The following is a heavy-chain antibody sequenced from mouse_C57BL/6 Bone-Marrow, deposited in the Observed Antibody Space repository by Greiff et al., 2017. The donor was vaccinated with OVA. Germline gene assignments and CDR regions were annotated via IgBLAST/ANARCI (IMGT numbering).Heavy chain of an antibody. CDR3: ARGDGYYWYFDV. CDR2: ISSGSSTI. CDR1: GFTFRDYG. V-gene: IGHV5-17*01. J-gene: IGHJ1*03. Sequence: EVQLVESGGGLVKPGGSLKLSCAASGFTFRDYGMHWVRQAPEKGLEWVAYISSGSSTISYADTVKGRFTIYRDNANNTLFLQMTSLRSEDTAMYYCARGDGYYWYFDVWGTGTTVTVSS. D-gene: IGHD2-3*01.